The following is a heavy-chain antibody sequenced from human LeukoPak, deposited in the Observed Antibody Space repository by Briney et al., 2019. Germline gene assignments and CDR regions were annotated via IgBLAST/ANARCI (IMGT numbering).Heavy chain of an antibody. CDR2: TYYSGST. Sequence: PSETLSLTCTVSGGSISGYYWSWIRQPPGKELEYIGYTYYSGSTNYNPSFKSRVTISVDTSRNQFSLKLSSVTAADTAVYYCARDPPGTGAYLDYWGQGTLVTVSS. J-gene: IGHJ4*02. CDR1: GGSISGYY. CDR3: ARDPPGTGAYLDY. V-gene: IGHV4-59*01. D-gene: IGHD2-8*02.